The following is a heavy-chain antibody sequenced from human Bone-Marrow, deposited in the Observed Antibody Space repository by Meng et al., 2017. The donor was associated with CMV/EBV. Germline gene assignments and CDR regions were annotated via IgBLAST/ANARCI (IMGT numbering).Heavy chain of an antibody. V-gene: IGHV1-2*02. D-gene: IGHD2-2*01. CDR3: AISLIVEVSDATGRIMTGTSGIDF. CDR1: GYTFTDYY. J-gene: IGHJ4*02. CDR2: INPSSGGI. Sequence: ASVKVSCKASGYTFTDYYIHWVRQAPGRGPEWMGWINPSSGGIKYAQKFQGRVTLTRDTSISAAYMELSRLRSDDTAVYYCAISLIVEVSDATGRIMTGTSGIDFWGQGTLVTFSS.